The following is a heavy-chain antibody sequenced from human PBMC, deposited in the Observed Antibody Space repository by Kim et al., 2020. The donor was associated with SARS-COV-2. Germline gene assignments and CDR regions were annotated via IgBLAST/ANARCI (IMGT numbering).Heavy chain of an antibody. D-gene: IGHD3-10*01. Sequence: SETLSLTCDVYGGSLTSYYWSWIRQTPGTGLEWIGEINHSGGTSYNPSLKSRVTISVDTSKNQFSLKLNSVTAADTAVYYCARGMYYYASGIDPWGQGTLVTVSS. CDR2: INHSGGT. J-gene: IGHJ5*02. CDR3: ARGMYYYASGIDP. V-gene: IGHV4-34*01. CDR1: GGSLTSYY.